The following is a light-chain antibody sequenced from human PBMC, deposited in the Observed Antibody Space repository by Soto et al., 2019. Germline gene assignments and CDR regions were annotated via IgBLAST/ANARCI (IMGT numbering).Light chain of an antibody. V-gene: IGKV3-20*01. CDR2: GAS. CDR1: QSVSSSF. CDR3: LQYDSSPWT. J-gene: IGKJ1*01. Sequence: EIVLTQSPGTLSLSPGERATLSCRASQSVSSSFLAWYQQKPGQAPRLLIYGASSRATDIPDRFSGSGSGTDFTLTISRLEPEEFAVYYCLQYDSSPWTFGQGTKVEIK.